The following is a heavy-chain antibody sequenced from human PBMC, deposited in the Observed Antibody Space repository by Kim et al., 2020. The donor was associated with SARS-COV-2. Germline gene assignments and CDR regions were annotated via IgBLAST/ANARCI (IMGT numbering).Heavy chain of an antibody. D-gene: IGHD3-10*01. J-gene: IGHJ6*02. CDR2: VLPRASDI. CDR1: GYSFTDYW. Sequence: GESLKISCKGSGYSFTDYWIGWVRQMPGKGLEWMGIVLPRASDIRYSPSFQGQVTISADKSINTAYLHLSGLRASDTAMYFCARHAQGTYGYCMDVWGQGTPVTVSS. V-gene: IGHV5-51*01. CDR3: ARHAQGTYGYCMDV.